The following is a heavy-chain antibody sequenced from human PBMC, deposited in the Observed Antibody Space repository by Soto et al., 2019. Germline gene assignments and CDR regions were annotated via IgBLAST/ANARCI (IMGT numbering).Heavy chain of an antibody. CDR3: ARGGIQLSYAFDY. Sequence: LSLTCSVSGTSVSNYYWSWIRQPAGKGLEHIGRIYTSGSTSYDPSLKSRVTMSMDTSQTQIYLNLTSVTAADTAVYYCARGGIQLSYAFDYWGQGILVTVSS. J-gene: IGHJ4*02. CDR1: GTSVSNYY. CDR2: IYTSGST. V-gene: IGHV4-4*07. D-gene: IGHD5-18*01.